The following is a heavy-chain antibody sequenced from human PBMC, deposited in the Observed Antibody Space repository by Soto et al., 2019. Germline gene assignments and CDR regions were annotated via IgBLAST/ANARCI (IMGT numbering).Heavy chain of an antibody. Sequence: SETLSLTCAVYGGYFSGYYWSWIRQPPGKGLEWIGEINHSGSTNYNPSLKSRVTISVDTSKNQFSLKLSSVTAADTAVYYCARGRRRFGELSRPLPPDVWGKGTTVTVSS. J-gene: IGHJ6*04. CDR3: ARGRRRFGELSRPLPPDV. D-gene: IGHD3-10*01. V-gene: IGHV4-34*01. CDR1: GGYFSGYY. CDR2: INHSGST.